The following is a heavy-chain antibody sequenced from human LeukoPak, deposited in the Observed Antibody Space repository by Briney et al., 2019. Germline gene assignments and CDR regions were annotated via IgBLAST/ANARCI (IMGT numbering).Heavy chain of an antibody. Sequence: PGGSLRLSCAASGFTFSSYWMSWVRQAPGKGLEWVANIKQGGSEKYYVDSVKGRFTISRDNSKNTLYLQMNSLRAEDTAVYYCAKRLYSSSWYPTFDYWGQGTLVTVSS. J-gene: IGHJ4*02. V-gene: IGHV3-7*01. CDR1: GFTFSSYW. D-gene: IGHD6-13*01. CDR2: IKQGGSEK. CDR3: AKRLYSSSWYPTFDY.